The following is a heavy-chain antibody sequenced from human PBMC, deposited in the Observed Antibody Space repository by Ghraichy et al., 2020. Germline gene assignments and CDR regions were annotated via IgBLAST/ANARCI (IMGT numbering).Heavy chain of an antibody. V-gene: IGHV3-48*02. D-gene: IGHD4-23*01. Sequence: GGSLRLSCVGSGFTFGSYSMNWVRQSPGKRLEWVSYITSSSSFTSYADSVKGRFTISRDNAQNSLSLQMSSLTDEDTAVYYCARGSKVVRFYYYDGMDVWGQGTTVTVS. CDR2: ITSSSSFT. CDR1: GFTFGSYS. J-gene: IGHJ6*02. CDR3: ARGSKVVRFYYYDGMDV.